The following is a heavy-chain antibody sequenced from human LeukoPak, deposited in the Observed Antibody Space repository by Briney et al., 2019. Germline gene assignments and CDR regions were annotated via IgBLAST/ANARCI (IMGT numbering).Heavy chain of an antibody. CDR1: GFTFSIYG. D-gene: IGHD6-6*01. CDR2: ISDDGRNK. CDR3: ARLYSSSSGKAFDI. J-gene: IGHJ3*02. V-gene: IGHV3-30*03. Sequence: PGGSLRLSCAASGFTFSIYGMHWVRQAPGKGLEWVAVISDDGRNKYYAESVKGRITISRDNSKNTLYLQMNSLRAEDTAVYYCARLYSSSSGKAFDIWGQGTMVTVSS.